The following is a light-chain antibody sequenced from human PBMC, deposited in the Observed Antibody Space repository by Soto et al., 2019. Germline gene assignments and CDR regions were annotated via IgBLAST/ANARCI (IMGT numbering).Light chain of an antibody. V-gene: IGKV3-15*01. CDR3: QQYNNWPLVT. CDR2: AAS. J-gene: IGKJ4*01. CDR1: QSVGTN. Sequence: EIVMTQSPATLSVSPGERATLSCRASQSVGTNLAWYQQKPGQPPRLLIFAASTRATGIPARFSGGGSESEFTLTISGLQSEDFAVYSCQQYNNWPLVTFGGGTKVEIK.